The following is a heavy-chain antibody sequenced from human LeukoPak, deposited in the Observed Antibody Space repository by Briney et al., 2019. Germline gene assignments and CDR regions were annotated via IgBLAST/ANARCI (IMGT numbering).Heavy chain of an antibody. CDR2: IYYSGST. Sequence: SETLSLTCTVSGGSISSYYWSWIRQPPGKGLEWIGYIYYSGSTNYNPSLKSRVTISVDTSKNQFSLKLSSVTAADTAVYYCARGSTRFDPWGQGTLVTVSS. D-gene: IGHD1-1*01. CDR3: ARGSTRFDP. V-gene: IGHV4-59*01. CDR1: GGSISSYY. J-gene: IGHJ5*02.